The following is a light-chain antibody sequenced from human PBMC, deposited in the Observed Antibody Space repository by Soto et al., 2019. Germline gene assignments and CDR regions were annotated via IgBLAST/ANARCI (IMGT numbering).Light chain of an antibody. CDR1: SNDVGIYNS. CDR3: GSYTIRSTLV. V-gene: IGLV2-14*01. CDR2: EVS. J-gene: IGLJ3*02. Sequence: QSALTQPASVSGSPGQSITISCTGTSNDVGIYNSVSWYQHHPGEAPKLMIYEVSNRPSGVSNRFSGSKSGNTASLTISGLQADDEADYYCGSYTIRSTLVFGGGTKLTVL.